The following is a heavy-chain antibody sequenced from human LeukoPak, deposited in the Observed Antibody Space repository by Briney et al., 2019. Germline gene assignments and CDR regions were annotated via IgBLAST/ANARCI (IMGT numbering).Heavy chain of an antibody. D-gene: IGHD3-22*01. CDR2: ISYSGST. J-gene: IGHJ3*02. CDR1: GGSMSTYY. V-gene: IGHV4-59*01. CDR3: ARIPSSGFYYGAFDI. Sequence: PSETLSLTCTVSGGSMSTYYWSWIRQPPGKGLECIGYISYSGSTNYNPSLKSRVTISVDTSKSQFSLRLSSVTAADRAVYYCARIPSSGFYYGAFDIWGRGTMVTVSS.